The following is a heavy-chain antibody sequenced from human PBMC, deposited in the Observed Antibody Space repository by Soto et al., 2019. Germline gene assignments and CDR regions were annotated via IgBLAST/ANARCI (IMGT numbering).Heavy chain of an antibody. D-gene: IGHD4-17*01. CDR2: IYYSGST. V-gene: IGHV4-39*01. CDR3: ARLMITVTTHYYYGMDV. CDR1: GGSISSSSYY. Sequence: QLQLQESGPGLVKPSETLSLTCTVSGGSISSSSYYWGWIRQPPGKGLEWIGSIYYSGSTYYNPSLKSRVTISVDTSKNQFSLKLSSVTAADTAVYYCARLMITVTTHYYYGMDVWGQGTTVTVSS. J-gene: IGHJ6*02.